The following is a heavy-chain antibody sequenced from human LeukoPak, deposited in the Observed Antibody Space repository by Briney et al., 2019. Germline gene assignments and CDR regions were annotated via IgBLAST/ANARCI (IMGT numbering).Heavy chain of an antibody. CDR2: VSYDGSNK. V-gene: IGHV3-30*04. CDR3: AIGDSLGELSSSFEY. Sequence: GGSLRLSCAASGFTFSSYAMHWVRQAPDEGLEWVAVVSYDGSNKYYADSVKGRFTVSRDNSKNTLYLQMNSLRAEDTTVSYCAIGDSLGELSSSFEYWGQGTLVTVSS. CDR1: GFTFSSYA. D-gene: IGHD3-16*02. J-gene: IGHJ4*02.